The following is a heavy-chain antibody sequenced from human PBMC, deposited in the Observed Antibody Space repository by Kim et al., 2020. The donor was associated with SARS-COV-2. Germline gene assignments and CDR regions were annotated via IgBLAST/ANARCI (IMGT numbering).Heavy chain of an antibody. D-gene: IGHD2-15*01. CDR3: ARSNGGPLYYYYYYMDV. CDR1: GGSISSYY. Sequence: SETLSLTCTVSGGSISSYYWSWIRQPPGKGLEWIGYIYYSGSTNYNPSLKSRVTISVDTSKNQFSRKLSSVTAADTAVYYCARSNGGPLYYYYYYMDVWGKGTTVTVSS. CDR2: IYYSGST. J-gene: IGHJ6*03. V-gene: IGHV4-59*01.